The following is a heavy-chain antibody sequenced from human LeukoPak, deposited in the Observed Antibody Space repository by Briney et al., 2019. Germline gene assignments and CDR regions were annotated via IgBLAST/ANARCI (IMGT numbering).Heavy chain of an antibody. CDR1: GGSISSCY. D-gene: IGHD3-22*01. CDR3: ARVDYDSSGYYYEDGAFDI. V-gene: IGHV4-59*01. CDR2: IYYSGST. Sequence: PSETLSLTCTVSGGSISSCYWSWIRQPPGKGLEWIGYIYYSGSTNYNPSLKSRVTISVDTSKNQFSLKLSSVTAADTAVYYCARVDYDSSGYYYEDGAFDIWGQGTMVTVSS. J-gene: IGHJ3*02.